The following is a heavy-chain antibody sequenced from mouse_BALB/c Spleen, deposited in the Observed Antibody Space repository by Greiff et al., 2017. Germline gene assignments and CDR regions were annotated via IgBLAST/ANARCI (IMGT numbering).Heavy chain of an antibody. V-gene: IGHV1S29*02. D-gene: IGHD2-2*01. CDR1: GYTFTDYN. CDR2: IYPYNGGT. Sequence: EVQLQESGPELVKPGASVKISCKASGYTFTDYNMHWVKQSHGKSLEWIGYIYPYNGGTGYNQKFKSKATLTVDNSSSTAYMELRSLTSEDSAVYYCARGGYDVEAWFAYWGQGTLVTVSA. J-gene: IGHJ3*01. CDR3: ARGGYDVEAWFAY.